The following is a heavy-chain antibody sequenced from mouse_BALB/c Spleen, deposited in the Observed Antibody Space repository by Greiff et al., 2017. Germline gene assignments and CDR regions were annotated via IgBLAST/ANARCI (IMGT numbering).Heavy chain of an antibody. CDR3: ARRGDSCYAMDY. J-gene: IGHJ4*01. D-gene: IGHD2-13*01. V-gene: IGHV1-54*01. CDR2: INPGSGGT. Sequence: QVQLKQSGAELVRPGTSVKVSCKASGYAFTNYLIEWVKQRPGQGLEWIGVINPGSGGTNYTEKFKGKATLTADKSSSTAYMQLSSLTSDDSAVYFCARRGDSCYAMDYWGQGTSVTVSS. CDR1: GYAFTNYL.